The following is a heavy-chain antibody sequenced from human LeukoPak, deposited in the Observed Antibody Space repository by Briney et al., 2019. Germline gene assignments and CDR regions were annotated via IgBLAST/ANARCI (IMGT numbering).Heavy chain of an antibody. CDR1: GDSISGYY. CDR3: ARDISRGYNWFGP. J-gene: IGHJ5*02. D-gene: IGHD6-25*01. V-gene: IGHV4-59*01. CDR2: IYSSGHT. Sequence: SETLSLTCTVSGDSISGYYWSWIRQPPGKGLEWVGYIYSSGHTNYNPSLKSRVTISVDTSKNQFSLKLSSVTAADTAVYYCARDISRGYNWFGPWGQGTLVTVSS.